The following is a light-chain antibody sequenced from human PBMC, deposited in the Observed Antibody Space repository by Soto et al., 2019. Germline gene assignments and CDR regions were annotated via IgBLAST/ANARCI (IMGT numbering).Light chain of an antibody. V-gene: IGKV1-39*01. Sequence: DIQMTHSPSSLSASIWDGVAMTFRASQTIRKSLNWYQQKAETAPKLLIFGASSLQSGVPSRFSASGSGTEFTLTINSLQPEDFATYHCQQSYSTPWTFGQGTKVDIK. J-gene: IGKJ1*01. CDR2: GAS. CDR1: QTIRKS. CDR3: QQSYSTPWT.